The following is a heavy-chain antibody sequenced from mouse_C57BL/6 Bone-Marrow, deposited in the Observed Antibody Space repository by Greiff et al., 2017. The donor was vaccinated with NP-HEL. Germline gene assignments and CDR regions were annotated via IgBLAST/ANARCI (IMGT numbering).Heavy chain of an antibody. CDR3: ARTGITTVVDWYFDV. CDR2: INPSNGGT. D-gene: IGHD1-1*01. J-gene: IGHJ1*03. Sequence: VQLQQPGTELVKPGASVKLSCKASGYTFTSYWMHWVKQRPGQGLEWIGNINPSNGGTNYNEKFKSKATLTVDKSSSTAYMQLISLTSEDSAVYYCARTGITTVVDWYFDVWGTGTTVTVSS. CDR1: GYTFTSYW. V-gene: IGHV1-53*01.